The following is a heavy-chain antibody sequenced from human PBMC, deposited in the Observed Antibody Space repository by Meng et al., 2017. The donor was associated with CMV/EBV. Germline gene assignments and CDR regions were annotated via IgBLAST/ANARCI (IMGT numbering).Heavy chain of an antibody. CDR2: VHSSGTT. CDR3: AGGGWVQPFDY. Sequence: GSLRLSCSVSGGSISNYYWGWIRQSPGKGLEWIGYVHSSGTTNYNGSLKSRVTIALDTSKNQFSLKLSSLTAADTAIYYCAGGGWVQPFDYWGQGTLVTSPQ. CDR1: GGSISNYY. D-gene: IGHD1-1*01. V-gene: IGHV4-59*01. J-gene: IGHJ4*02.